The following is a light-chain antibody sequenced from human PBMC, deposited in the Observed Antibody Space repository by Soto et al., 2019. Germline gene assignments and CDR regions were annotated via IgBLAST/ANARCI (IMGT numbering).Light chain of an antibody. CDR3: QSHDSTNVV. V-gene: IGLV6-57*02. CDR1: GGSIATNY. J-gene: IGLJ7*01. Sequence: NFMLTQPHSVSESPGKTVTISCTGSGGSIATNYVQWHQQRPGSAPTTVIYEDDKRPSGVPDRFSGSIDRSSNSASIIISGLKTEDEADYYCQSHDSTNVVFGRGTQLTVL. CDR2: EDD.